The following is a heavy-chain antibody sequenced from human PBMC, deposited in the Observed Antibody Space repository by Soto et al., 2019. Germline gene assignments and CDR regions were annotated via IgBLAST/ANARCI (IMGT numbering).Heavy chain of an antibody. CDR2: IYYSGST. Sequence: SETLSLTCTVSGGSISSSSYYWGWIRQPPGKGLEWIGSIYYSGSTYYNPSLKSRVTISVDTSKNQFSLKLSSVTAADTAVYYCARQSRYCSGGSCYPSAEYFQHWGQGTLVTVSS. CDR1: GGSISSSSYY. D-gene: IGHD2-15*01. V-gene: IGHV4-39*01. CDR3: ARQSRYCSGGSCYPSAEYFQH. J-gene: IGHJ1*01.